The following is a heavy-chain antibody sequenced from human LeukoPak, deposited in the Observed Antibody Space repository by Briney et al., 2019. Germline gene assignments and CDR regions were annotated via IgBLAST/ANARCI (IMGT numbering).Heavy chain of an antibody. V-gene: IGHV4-59*01. Sequence: KASETLSLTCTVAGDSINSYYWTWIRRPPGKTLEWIGYIYYTGTTNYNPSLKSRVSISVDTSKNQFSLKLSSVTAADTAVYYCARDLRWNFFDPWGQGTLVTVCS. J-gene: IGHJ5*02. CDR3: ARDLRWNFFDP. CDR2: IYYTGTT. CDR1: GDSINSYY. D-gene: IGHD1-7*01.